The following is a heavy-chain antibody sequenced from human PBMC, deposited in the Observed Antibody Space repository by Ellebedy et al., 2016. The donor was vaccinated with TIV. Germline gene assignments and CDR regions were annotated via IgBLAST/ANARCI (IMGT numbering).Heavy chain of an antibody. CDR1: GFTFSSYW. CDR2: INSDGSST. Sequence: GGSLRLXXAASGFTFSSYWMHWVRQAPGKGLVWVSRINSDGSSTSYADSVKGRFTISRDNTKNTLYLQMNSLRAEDTALYYCAKDLSPWVTMVRGFDYWGQGTLVTVSS. CDR3: AKDLSPWVTMVRGFDY. D-gene: IGHD3-10*01. V-gene: IGHV3-74*01. J-gene: IGHJ4*02.